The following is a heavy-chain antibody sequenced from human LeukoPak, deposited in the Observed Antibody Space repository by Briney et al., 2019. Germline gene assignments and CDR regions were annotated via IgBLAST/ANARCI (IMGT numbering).Heavy chain of an antibody. CDR1: GFTFSSYG. J-gene: IGHJ5*02. Sequence: PGGSLRLSCAASGFTFSSYGMTWVRQAPGKGLEWVSYISSSGNTKYYADSVKGRFTVSRDNAKNSLYLQMNSLRAEDTAVYYCARDQYCSSTTCYGFDPWGQGTLVTVSS. V-gene: IGHV3-48*04. CDR3: ARDQYCSSTTCYGFDP. D-gene: IGHD2-2*01. CDR2: ISSSGNTK.